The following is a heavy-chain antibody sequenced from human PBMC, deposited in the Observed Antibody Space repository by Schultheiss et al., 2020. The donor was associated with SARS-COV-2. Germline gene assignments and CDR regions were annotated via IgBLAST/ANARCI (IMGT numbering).Heavy chain of an antibody. J-gene: IGHJ6*02. Sequence: GESLKISCKASGYTFTGYYMHWVRQAPGQGLEWMGWINPNSGGTNYAQKFQGWVTMTRDTSISTAYMELSRLRSDDTAVYYCARGRVRFLEWLFQPHYGMDVWGQGTTVTVS. V-gene: IGHV1-2*04. CDR3: ARGRVRFLEWLFQPHYGMDV. D-gene: IGHD3-3*01. CDR2: INPNSGGT. CDR1: GYTFTGYY.